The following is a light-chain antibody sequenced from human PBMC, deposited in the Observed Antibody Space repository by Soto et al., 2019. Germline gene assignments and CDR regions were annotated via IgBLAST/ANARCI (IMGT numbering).Light chain of an antibody. Sequence: EIVLTQSPATLSLSPGERATLSCRASQTIRNYLAWYQQKPGQAPRLLIYDALNRAPGIPARFSGSGSGTDFTLPISSLEPEDFSVYYCQERSNWPGITFGQGTRLEIK. CDR1: QTIRNY. CDR3: QERSNWPGIT. CDR2: DAL. V-gene: IGKV3-11*01. J-gene: IGKJ5*01.